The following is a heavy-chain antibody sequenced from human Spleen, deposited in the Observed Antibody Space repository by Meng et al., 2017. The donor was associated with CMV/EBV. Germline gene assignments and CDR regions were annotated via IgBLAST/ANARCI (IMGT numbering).Heavy chain of an antibody. Sequence: LSLTCAVYGGSFSGYYWSWIRQPPGKGLEWIGEINHSGSTNYNPSLKSRVTISVDTSKNQFSLKLSSVTAADTAVYYCARGLRYSSSWYCYWGQGTLVTVSS. D-gene: IGHD6-13*01. J-gene: IGHJ4*02. CDR1: GGSFSGYY. CDR3: ARGLRYSSSWYCY. CDR2: INHSGST. V-gene: IGHV4-34*01.